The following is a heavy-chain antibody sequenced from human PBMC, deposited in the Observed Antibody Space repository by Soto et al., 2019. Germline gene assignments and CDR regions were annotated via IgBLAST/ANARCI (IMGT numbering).Heavy chain of an antibody. CDR2: ISAYNGNT. V-gene: IGHV1-18*01. CDR3: ARGNCSGGSCPCAY. J-gene: IGHJ4*02. D-gene: IGHD2-15*01. CDR1: GYTFTSYG. Sequence: ASVKVSCKASGYTFTSYGISWVRQAPGQGLEWMGWISAYNGNTNYAQKLQGRVTMTTDTSTSTAYMELRSLRPDDTAVYYCARGNCSGGSCPCAYWGQGTLVTVSS.